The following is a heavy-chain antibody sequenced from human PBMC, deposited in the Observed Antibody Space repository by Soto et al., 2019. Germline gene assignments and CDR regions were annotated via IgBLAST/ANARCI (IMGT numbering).Heavy chain of an antibody. CDR2: ISYDGSNK. V-gene: IGHV3-30-3*01. CDR3: ARDCSSTSCPTYAMDV. Sequence: SLRLSCAASGFTFSSYAMHWVRQAPGKGLEWVAVISYDGSNKYYADSVKGRFTISRDNSKNTLYLQMNSLRAEDTAVYYCARDCSSTSCPTYAMDVWGQGTTVTVSS. D-gene: IGHD2-2*01. CDR1: GFTFSSYA. J-gene: IGHJ6*02.